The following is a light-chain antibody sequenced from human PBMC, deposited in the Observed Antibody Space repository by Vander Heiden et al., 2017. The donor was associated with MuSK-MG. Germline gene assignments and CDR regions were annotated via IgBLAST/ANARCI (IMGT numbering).Light chain of an antibody. CDR3: QQRNNGHPSWT. CDR2: DAS. V-gene: IGKV3-11*01. J-gene: IGKJ1*01. CDR1: QSVSSY. Sequence: EIVLTQSPATLSLSPGERATLSCRASQSVSSYLAWYQQKPGQAPRLLIYDASNRATGIKARFSGSGYGTDFTLTISSREPEDFAVYYCQQRNNGHPSWTFGQGTKVEIK.